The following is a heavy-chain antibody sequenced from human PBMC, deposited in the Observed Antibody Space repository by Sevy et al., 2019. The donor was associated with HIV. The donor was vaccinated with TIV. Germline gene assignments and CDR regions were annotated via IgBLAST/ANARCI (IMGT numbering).Heavy chain of an antibody. CDR1: GASISNYY. D-gene: IGHD3-10*01. CDR3: ARDVAIRGVFPTFYYHYYMDV. J-gene: IGHJ6*03. Sequence: SETLSLTCTVSGASISNYYWSWIRQPAGKGLEWIGRIDTRGDTRYNPSLKGRVTLSLDTSQNHFSLKQTSVIAADTAVYYCARDVAIRGVFPTFYYHYYMDVWGKGTTVTVSS. V-gene: IGHV4-4*07. CDR2: IDTRGDT.